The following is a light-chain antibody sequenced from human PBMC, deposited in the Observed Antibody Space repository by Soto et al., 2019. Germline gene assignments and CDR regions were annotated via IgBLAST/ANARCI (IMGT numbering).Light chain of an antibody. V-gene: IGKV1-33*01. Sequence: DIQMTQSPSSLSASVGDRVTITCQASQDISNYLNWYQQKPGKAPKLLSYDASNLETGVPSRFSGSGSGTDFTFTISSLQAEDIATYYCQQYDNLPRTFGQGTKLEIK. CDR2: DAS. CDR1: QDISNY. CDR3: QQYDNLPRT. J-gene: IGKJ2*02.